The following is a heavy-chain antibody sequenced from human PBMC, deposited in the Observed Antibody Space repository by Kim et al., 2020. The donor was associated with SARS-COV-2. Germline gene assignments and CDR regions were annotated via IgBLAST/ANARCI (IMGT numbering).Heavy chain of an antibody. V-gene: IGHV4-31*03. CDR3: ARGMGGIAAAYVDY. D-gene: IGHD6-13*01. CDR1: GGSISSGGYY. Sequence: SETLSLTCTVSGGSISSGGYYWSWIRQHPGKGLEWIGYIYYSGSTYYNPSLKSRVTISVDTPKNQFSLKLSSVTAADTAVYYCARGMGGIAAAYVDYWGQGTLVTVSS. CDR2: IYYSGST. J-gene: IGHJ4*02.